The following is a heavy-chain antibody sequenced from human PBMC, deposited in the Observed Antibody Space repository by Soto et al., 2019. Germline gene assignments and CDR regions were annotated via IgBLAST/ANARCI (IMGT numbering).Heavy chain of an antibody. D-gene: IGHD3-9*01. Sequence: PSETLSLTCTVSGDSLSSGGHYWSWIRQHPGKGLEWIGHIYDSVNTYYSPSLRSRVTISADMSKNQFSLTLRSVPAADTAVYYCARVDHRGYFAILTDYWGQGTLVTVSS. CDR3: ARVDHRGYFAILTDY. V-gene: IGHV4-31*03. CDR2: IYDSVNT. J-gene: IGHJ4*02. CDR1: GDSLSSGGHY.